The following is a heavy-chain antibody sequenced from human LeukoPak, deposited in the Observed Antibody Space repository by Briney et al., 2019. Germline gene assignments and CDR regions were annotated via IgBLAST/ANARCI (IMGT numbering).Heavy chain of an antibody. J-gene: IGHJ5*02. V-gene: IGHV3-30-3*01. D-gene: IGHD3-22*01. CDR2: ISYDGSNK. CDR3: ARETYYYYSSGQRWFDP. Sequence: PGGSLRLSCAASGFTFSSYAMHWVRQAPGKGLEWVAVISYDGSNKYYADSVKGRFTISRDNSKNTLYLQMNSLRAEDTAVYYCARETYYYYSSGQRWFDPWGQGTLVTVSS. CDR1: GFTFSSYA.